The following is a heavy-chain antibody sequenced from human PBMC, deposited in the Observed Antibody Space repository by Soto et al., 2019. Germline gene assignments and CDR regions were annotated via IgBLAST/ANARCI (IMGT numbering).Heavy chain of an antibody. CDR2: IYYSGST. CDR1: GFTCDDYA. V-gene: IGHV4-30-2*01. D-gene: IGHD1-1*01. CDR3: ARDQLEGNWFDP. Sequence: LRLSCAASGFTCDDYAMHWIRQPPGKGLEWIGCIYYSGSTYYNPSLKSRVIISVDKSKNQFSLKLTSVTAADTAVYYCARDQLEGNWFDPWGQGTLVTVSS. J-gene: IGHJ5*02.